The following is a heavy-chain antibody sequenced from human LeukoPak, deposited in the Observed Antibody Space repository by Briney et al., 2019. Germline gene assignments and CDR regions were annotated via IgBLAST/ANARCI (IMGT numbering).Heavy chain of an antibody. CDR3: ARDYGDLRVMYYYYYMDV. D-gene: IGHD4-17*01. V-gene: IGHV1-8*03. Sequence: GASVKVSCKASGYTFTSYDINWVRQATGQGLEWMGWMNPNSGNTGYAQKFQGRVTITRNTSISTAYMELSSLRSEDTAVYYCARDYGDLRVMYYYYYMDVWGKGTTVTVSS. J-gene: IGHJ6*03. CDR2: MNPNSGNT. CDR1: GYTFTSYD.